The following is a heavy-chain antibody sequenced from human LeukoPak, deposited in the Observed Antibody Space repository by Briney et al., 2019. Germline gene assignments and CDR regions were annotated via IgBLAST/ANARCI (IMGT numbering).Heavy chain of an antibody. CDR2: IYSGGST. Sequence: PGGSLRLSCAASGFTVSSNYMSWVRQAPGKGLEWVSVIYSGGSTYYADSVKGRFTISRDNSKNTLYLQMNSLRAEDTAVYYCAKTPFVWFGENRPFDYWGQGTLVTVSS. J-gene: IGHJ4*02. CDR1: GFTVSSNY. V-gene: IGHV3-53*01. CDR3: AKTPFVWFGENRPFDY. D-gene: IGHD3-10*01.